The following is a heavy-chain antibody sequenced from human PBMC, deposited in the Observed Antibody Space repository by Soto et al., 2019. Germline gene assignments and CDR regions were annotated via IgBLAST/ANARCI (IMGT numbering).Heavy chain of an antibody. CDR3: ARGLEAYCTNGVCYLNYYGMDV. D-gene: IGHD2-8*01. V-gene: IGHV3-53*01. CDR2: IYNDGTT. CDR1: GLSVRNNY. J-gene: IGHJ6*02. Sequence: GGSLRLSCTASGLSVRNNYMSWVLQAPGMGLEWVSVIYNDGTTYYADSVKGRFTISRDNSKNTLYLQMNSLRAEDTAVYYCARGLEAYCTNGVCYLNYYGMDVWGQGTTVTVSS.